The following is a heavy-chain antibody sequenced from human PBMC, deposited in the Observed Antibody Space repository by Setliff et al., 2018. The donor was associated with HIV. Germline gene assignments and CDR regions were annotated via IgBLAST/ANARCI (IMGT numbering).Heavy chain of an antibody. CDR2: IYHSGNT. J-gene: IGHJ6*02. V-gene: IGHV4-38-2*02. Sequence: SETLSLTCTVSGYSISNDYYWGWIRQPPGKGLEWIASIYHSGNTYFNPSLKSRVTISVDTSKNQFSLRLSSVTAADTAVYYCARDGSRTTGATGYYYGLDVWGQGTTVTVSS. CDR3: ARDGSRTTGATGYYYGLDV. D-gene: IGHD1-1*01. CDR1: GYSISNDYY.